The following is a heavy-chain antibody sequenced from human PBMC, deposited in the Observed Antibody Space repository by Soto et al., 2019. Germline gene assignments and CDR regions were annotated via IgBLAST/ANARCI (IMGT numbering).Heavy chain of an antibody. Sequence: ASAKILGKRSGCTFSTYCLKWVRQAPGQGLEWMGIIKSSGGSTSYAQNFQGRLTVTWDTSTSTVYLDLSSLRSEDTAVYYCARTYHPQSYFDLWGRGPLVTVSS. D-gene: IGHD2-21*01. V-gene: IGHV1-46*01. CDR3: ARTYHPQSYFDL. CDR1: GCTFSTYC. CDR2: IKSSGGST. J-gene: IGHJ2*01.